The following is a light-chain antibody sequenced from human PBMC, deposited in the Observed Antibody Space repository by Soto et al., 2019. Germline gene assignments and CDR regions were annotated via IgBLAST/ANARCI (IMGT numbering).Light chain of an antibody. CDR2: GAS. Sequence: DIVMTQTPLSLSVTPGQPASISCKSSQSLLHSDGKTYLYWFQQKPGQAPRLLIYGASSRATGIPDRFSGSGSGTDFTLTIPRLEPEDFATYYCQQANSFPITFGQGTRLEIK. CDR3: QQANSFPIT. CDR1: QSLLHSDGKTY. V-gene: IGKV2-29*01. J-gene: IGKJ5*01.